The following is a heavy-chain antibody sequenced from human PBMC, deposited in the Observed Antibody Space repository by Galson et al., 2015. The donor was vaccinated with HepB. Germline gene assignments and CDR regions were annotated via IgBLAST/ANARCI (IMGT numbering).Heavy chain of an antibody. CDR1: GYTFTGYY. Sequence: SVKVSCKASGYTFTGYYIHWVRQAPGQGLEWMGWINPNSGVTNYAQKFQGWVTMTRDTSISTAYMELSRLRSDDTAVYYCARGLSRSGYDFRTFTLVPNNWFDPWGQGTLVTVSS. V-gene: IGHV1-2*04. CDR2: INPNSGVT. D-gene: IGHD5-12*01. J-gene: IGHJ5*02. CDR3: ARGLSRSGYDFRTFTLVPNNWFDP.